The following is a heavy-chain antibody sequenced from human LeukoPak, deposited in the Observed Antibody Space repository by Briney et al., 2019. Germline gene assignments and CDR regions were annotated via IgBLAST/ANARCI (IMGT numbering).Heavy chain of an antibody. J-gene: IGHJ3*02. CDR2: ISSSSSTI. CDR3: ARLVFAFDI. D-gene: IGHD6-19*01. CDR1: GFTVSSNY. Sequence: QPGGSLRLSFAASGFTVSSNYMNWVRQAPGKGLEWVTYISSSSSTIYYADSVKGRFTISRDNAKNSLYLQMNSLRAEDTAVYYCARLVFAFDIWGQGTMVTVSS. V-gene: IGHV3-48*04.